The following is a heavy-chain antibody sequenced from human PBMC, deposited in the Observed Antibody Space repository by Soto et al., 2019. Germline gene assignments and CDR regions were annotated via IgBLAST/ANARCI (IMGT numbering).Heavy chain of an antibody. CDR3: ARDWRILGATNDAFDI. CDR2: IWYDGSNK. D-gene: IGHD1-26*01. Sequence: QVQLVESGGGVVQPGRSLRLSCAASGFTFSSYGMHWVRQAPGKGLEWVAVIWYDGSNKYYADSVKGRFTISRDNSKNTLYLQMNSLRAEDTAVYYCARDWRILGATNDAFDIWGQGTMVTVSS. CDR1: GFTFSSYG. V-gene: IGHV3-33*01. J-gene: IGHJ3*02.